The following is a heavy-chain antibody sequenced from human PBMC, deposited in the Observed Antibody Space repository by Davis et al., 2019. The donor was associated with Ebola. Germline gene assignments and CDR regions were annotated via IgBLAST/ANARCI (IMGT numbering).Heavy chain of an antibody. D-gene: IGHD6-19*01. V-gene: IGHV5-51*01. J-gene: IGHJ6*02. Sequence: GESLKISCKGSGYSFTSYWIGWVRQMPGKGLEWMGIIYPGDSDTRYSPSFQGQVTISADKSISTAYLQWSSLKASDTAMYYCARDEGYSSGWYAGRYYYYGMDVWGQGTTVTVSS. CDR1: GYSFTSYW. CDR2: IYPGDSDT. CDR3: ARDEGYSSGWYAGRYYYYGMDV.